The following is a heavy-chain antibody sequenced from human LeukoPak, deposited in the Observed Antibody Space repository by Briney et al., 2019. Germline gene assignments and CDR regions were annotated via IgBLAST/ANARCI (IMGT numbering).Heavy chain of an antibody. CDR1: GFTFTTSG. CDR2: ITGGHFPT. J-gene: IGHJ5*01. V-gene: IGHV3-23*01. CDR3: TRDPNGDYVGAFES. D-gene: IGHD4-17*01. Sequence: GTSLRLSCTPSGFTFTTSGMHWVRQAPGKGLEWVSSITGGHFPTYYTDSVKGRFTISRDNSKNTLYLQMNSLRADDTAVYYCTRDPNGDYVGAFESWGQGTLVTVSS.